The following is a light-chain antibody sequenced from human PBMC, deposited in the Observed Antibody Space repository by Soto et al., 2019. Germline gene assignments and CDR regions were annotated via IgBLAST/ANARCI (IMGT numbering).Light chain of an antibody. J-gene: IGKJ1*01. CDR1: QSVSDN. CDR3: QQYKNWPHT. V-gene: IGKV3-15*01. Sequence: ETVMTQSPDTLSLSPLGRGRRCCMASQSVSDNLAWYQQRPGQGPRLLIYGASTRATGIPARFSGSGSGTEFTLTISSLQSEDFAVYYCQQYKNWPHTFGQGTKVDIK. CDR2: GAS.